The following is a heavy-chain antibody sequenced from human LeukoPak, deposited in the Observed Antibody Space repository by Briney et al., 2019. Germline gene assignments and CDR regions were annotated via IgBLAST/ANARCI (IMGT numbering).Heavy chain of an antibody. Sequence: ASVKVSCKASGYTFTDYYMHWVRQAPGQGLESVGWINPNSGGTNYAQKFQGRVTVTRDTSISTAYMELTRLSSDDAAVYYCAKGPSATYLSEYYFDSWGQGTLVTVSS. CDR1: GYTFTDYY. CDR2: INPNSGGT. J-gene: IGHJ4*02. V-gene: IGHV1-2*02. D-gene: IGHD1-1*01. CDR3: AKGPSATYLSEYYFDS.